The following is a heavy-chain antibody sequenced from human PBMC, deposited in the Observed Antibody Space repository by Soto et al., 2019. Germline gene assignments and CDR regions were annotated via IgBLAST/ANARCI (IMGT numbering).Heavy chain of an antibody. CDR1: GFSFGSYA. CDR3: AKDRNYYDSSGYNAYFDH. J-gene: IGHJ4*02. Sequence: PGGSLRLSFAASGFSFGSYAMSWVRQAPGKGLEWVSDISGSGGNTYYADPVKGRFTISRDNSKETLYLQMNSLRAEDTAVYYCAKDRNYYDSSGYNAYFDHWGQGTLVTVSS. D-gene: IGHD3-22*01. V-gene: IGHV3-23*01. CDR2: ISGSGGNT.